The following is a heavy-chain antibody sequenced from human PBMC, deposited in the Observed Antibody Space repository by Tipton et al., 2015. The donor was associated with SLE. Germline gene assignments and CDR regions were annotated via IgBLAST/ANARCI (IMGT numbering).Heavy chain of an antibody. CDR2: ISGYNGYT. J-gene: IGHJ4*02. V-gene: IGHV1-18*01. CDR1: GYTFINYG. CDR3: AGDEGPFDY. Sequence: QVQLVQSGAEVKKPGASLKVSCKASGYTFINYGITWVRQAPGQGLEWMGWISGYNGYTNYAQKFQGRVTMTTDTSTNTAYMELRSLRSDDTAVYYCAGDEGPFDYWGQGTLVTVSS.